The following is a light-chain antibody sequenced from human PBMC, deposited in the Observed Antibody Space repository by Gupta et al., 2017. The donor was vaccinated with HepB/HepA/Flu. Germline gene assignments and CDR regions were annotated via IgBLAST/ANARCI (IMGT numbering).Light chain of an antibody. J-gene: IGLJ1*01. Sequence: QSVLPQPPSASGPTGQRVTLSCSGSSSNIGSNTVNCYQQLAETHPNLLSVSNIRRPSGVPDRFAGCKSGTYDYPDISGLQAEDAADDDSAQGGDSQNGSGLGTGTKLTVL. V-gene: IGLV1-44*01. CDR3: AQGGDSQNGSG. CDR1: SSNIGSNT. CDR2: SNI.